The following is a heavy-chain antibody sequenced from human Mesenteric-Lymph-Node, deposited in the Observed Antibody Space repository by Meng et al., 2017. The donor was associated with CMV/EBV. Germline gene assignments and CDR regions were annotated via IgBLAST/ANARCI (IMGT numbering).Heavy chain of an antibody. D-gene: IGHD3-3*01. CDR1: GINFHEHA. CDR2: ISWHSSSI. CDR3: VKGRFYDFWSGYPDQ. J-gene: IGHJ4*02. Sequence: GGSLRLSCVVAGINFHEHAMHWVRQVPGKGLEWVSGISWHSSSIGYTDSVKGRFTISRDNAKKSLYLHMTSLRLEDTALYYCVKGRFYDFWSGYPDQWGQGTLVTVSS. V-gene: IGHV3-9*01.